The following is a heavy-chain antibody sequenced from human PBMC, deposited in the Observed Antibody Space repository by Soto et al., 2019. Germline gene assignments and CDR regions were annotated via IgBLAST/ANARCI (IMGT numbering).Heavy chain of an antibody. D-gene: IGHD6-19*01. Sequence: QVQLVQSGAAVKKPGASVKVSCKASGYTFTGYYMHWVRQAPGQGLEWMGWINPNSGGTNYAQKFQGRVTMTIDTSISTAYMELTRLISDDTAVYYCATSGISYSGCDYWGQGTLVTVSS. CDR1: GYTFTGYY. CDR3: ATSGISYSGCDY. CDR2: INPNSGGT. V-gene: IGHV1-2*02. J-gene: IGHJ4*02.